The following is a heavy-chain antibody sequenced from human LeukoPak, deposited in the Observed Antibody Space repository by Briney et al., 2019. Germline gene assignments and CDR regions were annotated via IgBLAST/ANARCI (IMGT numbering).Heavy chain of an antibody. D-gene: IGHD3-10*01. CDR3: ARDSFGVRGFDH. J-gene: IGHJ4*02. V-gene: IGHV1-46*01. CDR2: VDPSGDIA. Sequence: ASVTVSCKTSGYTFIHYYMHWVRQASGEGFEWMGIVDPSGDIATYAQKFQGRVTLTTDTSTSTFYMELSSLRSEDTAIYYCARDSFGVRGFDHWGQGTPVTVSS. CDR1: GYTFIHYY.